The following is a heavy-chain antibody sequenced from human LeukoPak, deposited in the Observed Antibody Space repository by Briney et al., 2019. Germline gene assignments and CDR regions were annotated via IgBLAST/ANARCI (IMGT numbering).Heavy chain of an antibody. CDR3: ARDGGNSGYDLFDY. J-gene: IGHJ4*02. D-gene: IGHD5-12*01. CDR1: VFTFTMFW. Sequence: GGSLRLSCAASVFTFTMFWMTWVRQAQGKGLEWGANINRDGSETFYADSVRGRFTMSRDNARNSVYLQMNSLRVEDTAVYYCARDGGNSGYDLFDYWGQGTLVTVSS. CDR2: INRDGSET. V-gene: IGHV3-7*01.